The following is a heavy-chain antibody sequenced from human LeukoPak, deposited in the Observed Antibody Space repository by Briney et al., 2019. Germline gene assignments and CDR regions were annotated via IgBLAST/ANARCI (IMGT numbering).Heavy chain of an antibody. CDR2: ISGSGGST. CDR1: GFTFSSYA. Sequence: PGGSLRLSCAASGFTFSSYAMSWVRQAPGKGLEWVSAISGSGGSTYYADSVKGRFTISRDNSKNTLYLQMNSLRAEDTAVYYCAKDKTYYYDSSGHYPKFDYWGQGTLVSVSS. J-gene: IGHJ4*02. CDR3: AKDKTYYYDSSGHYPKFDY. V-gene: IGHV3-23*01. D-gene: IGHD3-22*01.